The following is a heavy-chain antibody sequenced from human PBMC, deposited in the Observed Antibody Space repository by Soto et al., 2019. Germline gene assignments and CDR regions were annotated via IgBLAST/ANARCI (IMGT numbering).Heavy chain of an antibody. V-gene: IGHV3-9*01. J-gene: IGHJ6*02. Sequence: SLRLSCAASGFTFDDYAMHWVRQAPGKGLEWVSGISWNSGSIGYADSVKGRFTISRDNAKNSLYLQMNSLRAEDTALYYCAKDAGPPEQGHYYYYYGMDVWGQGTTVTVSS. CDR3: AKDAGPPEQGHYYYYYGMDV. CDR1: GFTFDDYA. CDR2: ISWNSGSI. D-gene: IGHD6-19*01.